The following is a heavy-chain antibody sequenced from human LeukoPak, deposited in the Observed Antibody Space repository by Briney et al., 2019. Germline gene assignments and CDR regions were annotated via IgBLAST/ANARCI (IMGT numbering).Heavy chain of an antibody. CDR1: GYSFTSYW. Sequence: PGESLKISCKGSGYSFTSYWIGWVRQMPGKGLEWMGIIYPGDSDTRYNPSFQGQVTISADKSISTAYLQWSSLKASDTAMYYCARRIKRWLQSHFDYWGQGTLATVSS. V-gene: IGHV5-51*01. CDR2: IYPGDSDT. D-gene: IGHD5-24*01. CDR3: ARRIKRWLQSHFDY. J-gene: IGHJ4*02.